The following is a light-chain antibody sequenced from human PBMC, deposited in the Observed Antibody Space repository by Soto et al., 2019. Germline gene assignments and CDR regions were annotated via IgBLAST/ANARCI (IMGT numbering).Light chain of an antibody. Sequence: EIVLTQSPGTLSLSPGERATLSCRASQTVSPSFLAWYQQRAGQAPRLLIYATSNRAAGIPDKFSGSGSGTDFTLTIPRLEPEDFALYYCQVYGTSQAVTFGPGTKVEI. V-gene: IGKV3-20*01. CDR3: QVYGTSQAVT. J-gene: IGKJ3*01. CDR2: ATS. CDR1: QTVSPSF.